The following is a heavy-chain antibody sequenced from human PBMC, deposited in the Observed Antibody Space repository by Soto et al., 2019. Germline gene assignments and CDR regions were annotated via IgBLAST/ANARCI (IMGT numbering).Heavy chain of an antibody. D-gene: IGHD3-22*01. J-gene: IGHJ4*02. CDR3: ARDSSIGYWFFDY. CDR2: IYYSGST. Sequence: QVQLQESGPGLVKPSETLSLTCTVSGGSISSYYWSWIRQPPGKGLEWIGYIYYSGSTNYNPSLKSLVTISVDTSKNHFSLKLSSVTAADTAVYYCARDSSIGYWFFDYWGQGTLVTVSS. CDR1: GGSISSYY. V-gene: IGHV4-59*01.